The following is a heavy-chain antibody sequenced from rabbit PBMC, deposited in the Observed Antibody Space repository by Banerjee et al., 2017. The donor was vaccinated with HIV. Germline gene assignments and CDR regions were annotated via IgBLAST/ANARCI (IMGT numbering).Heavy chain of an antibody. CDR1: GFSFSSGYY. CDR3: ARDDGGGADYGPFNL. Sequence: QSLEESGGDLVKPGASLTLTCTASGFSFSSGYYMCWVRQAPGKGLEWIACIYAGNSVGTYYASWAKGRFTISKTSSTTVTLQMTSLTAADTATYFCARDDGGGADYGPFNLWGPGTLVTVS. J-gene: IGHJ4*01. CDR2: IYAGNSVGT. D-gene: IGHD2-1*01. V-gene: IGHV1S40*01.